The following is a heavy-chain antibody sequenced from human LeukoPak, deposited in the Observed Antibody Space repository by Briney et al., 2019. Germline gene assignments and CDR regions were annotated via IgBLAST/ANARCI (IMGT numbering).Heavy chain of an antibody. Sequence: GGSLRLSCAASGFTFSSYWMSWVRQAPGKGLEWVANLNQDGSEKYYVDSVKGRFTISRDNAKNSLYLQMNSLRAEDTAVYYCARGISKAATNLGPSWGQGTPVTVSS. D-gene: IGHD5-12*01. V-gene: IGHV3-7*03. CDR1: GFTFSSYW. J-gene: IGHJ5*02. CDR2: LNQDGSEK. CDR3: ARGISKAATNLGPS.